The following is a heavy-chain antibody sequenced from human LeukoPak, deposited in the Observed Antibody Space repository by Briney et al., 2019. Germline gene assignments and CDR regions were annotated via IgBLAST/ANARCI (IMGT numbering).Heavy chain of an antibody. CDR3: ARNSGSYYALLDY. CDR1: GGSFSGYY. D-gene: IGHD1-26*01. CDR2: INHSGST. J-gene: IGHJ4*02. Sequence: SETLSLTCAVYGGSFSGYYWSWIRQPPGKGLEWIGEINHSGSTNYNPSLKSRVTISVDTSKNQFSLKLSSVTAADAAVYYCARNSGSYYALLDYWGQGTLVTVSS. V-gene: IGHV4-34*01.